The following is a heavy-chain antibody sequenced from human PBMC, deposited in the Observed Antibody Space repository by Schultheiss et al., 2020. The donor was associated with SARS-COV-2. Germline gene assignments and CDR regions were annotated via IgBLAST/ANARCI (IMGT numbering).Heavy chain of an antibody. D-gene: IGHD3-10*01. CDR1: GVSVSSGSYY. CDR2: INHSGTT. CDR3: ARGSITMVQGVIPFDY. J-gene: IGHJ4*02. Sequence: SETLSLTCTVSGVSVSSGSYYWSWIRQPPGKGPEWIGEINHSGTTNYNPSLKSRVTISVDTSKNQFSLKLSSVTAADTAVYYCARGSITMVQGVIPFDYWGQGTLVTVSS. V-gene: IGHV4-61*01.